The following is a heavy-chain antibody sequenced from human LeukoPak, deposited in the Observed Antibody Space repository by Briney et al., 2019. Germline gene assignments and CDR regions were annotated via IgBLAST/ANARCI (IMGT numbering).Heavy chain of an antibody. CDR2: INHSGST. CDR1: GGSFSGYY. Sequence: SETLSLTCAVYGGSFSGYYWSWIRQPPGKGLEWIGEINHSGSTNYNPSLKSRVTISVDTSKNQFSQKLSSVTAADTAVYYCARGQGQLWFGELVWYFDLWGRGTLVTASS. V-gene: IGHV4-34*01. D-gene: IGHD3-10*01. J-gene: IGHJ2*01. CDR3: ARGQGQLWFGELVWYFDL.